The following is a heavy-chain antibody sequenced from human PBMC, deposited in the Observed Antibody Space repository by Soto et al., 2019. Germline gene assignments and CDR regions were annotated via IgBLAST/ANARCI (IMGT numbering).Heavy chain of an antibody. Sequence: QVXLXQSXAXVXKXGSSVKVSCKASGGTFSSYAISWVRQAPGQGLEWMGGIIPIFGTANYAQKFQGRVTITADESTSTAYMELSSLRSEDTAVYYCAREVVVAATGWFDPWGQGTLVTVSS. J-gene: IGHJ5*02. CDR1: GGTFSSYA. D-gene: IGHD2-15*01. CDR2: IIPIFGTA. V-gene: IGHV1-69*12. CDR3: AREVVVAATGWFDP.